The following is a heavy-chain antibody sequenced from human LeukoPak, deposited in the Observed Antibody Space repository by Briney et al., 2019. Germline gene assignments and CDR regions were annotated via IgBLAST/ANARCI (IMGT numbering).Heavy chain of an antibody. V-gene: IGHV6-1*01. CDR1: GDSVSSNSAA. D-gene: IGHD5-12*01. J-gene: IGHJ6*02. CDR3: ARDTTTISDYYYYGMDV. CDR2: TYYRSKWYN. Sequence: SQTLSLTFAISGDSVSSNSAAWNWIRQSPSRGLEWLGRTYYRSKWYNDYAVSVKSRITINPDTSKNQFSLQLNSVTPEDTAVYYCARDTTTISDYYYYGMDVWGQGTTVTVSS.